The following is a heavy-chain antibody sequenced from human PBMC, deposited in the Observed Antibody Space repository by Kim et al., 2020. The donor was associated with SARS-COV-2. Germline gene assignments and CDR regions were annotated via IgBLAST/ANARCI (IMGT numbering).Heavy chain of an antibody. J-gene: IGHJ3*01. CDR1: GYTFSNFY. CDR3: ARVPSGPGAFYF. D-gene: IGHD5-12*01. V-gene: IGHV1-2*02. Sequence: ASVKVSCKGSGYTFSNFYIHWVRQAPGQGPEWIGWIDPNSGGTKYAQKFQGRLSMTRHTSITTAYLELGRLTSDDTAVYYCARVPSGPGAFYFWRQGTMV. CDR2: IDPNSGGT.